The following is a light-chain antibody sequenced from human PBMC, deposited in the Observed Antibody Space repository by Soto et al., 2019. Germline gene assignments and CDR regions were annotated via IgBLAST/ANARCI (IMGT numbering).Light chain of an antibody. CDR1: QSVRRSY. CDR3: QHYRTS. CDR2: GAS. V-gene: IGKV3-20*01. J-gene: IGKJ4*01. Sequence: EIVWTQSTGTLSLSPGERATLSCRASQSVRRSYLAWYQHKPGQAPRQLIYGASSRATSIPDRFSGSGSGTDFTLTITRLEPEDFAVYYCQHYRTSFGGGTRVEIK.